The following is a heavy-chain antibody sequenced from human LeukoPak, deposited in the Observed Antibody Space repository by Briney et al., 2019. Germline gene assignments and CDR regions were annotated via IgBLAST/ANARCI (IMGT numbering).Heavy chain of an antibody. CDR2: INHSGST. CDR1: GGSFSGYY. J-gene: IGHJ4*02. D-gene: IGHD7-27*01. V-gene: IGHV4-34*01. Sequence: PSETLSLTCAVYGGSFSGYYWSWIRQPPGKGLEWIGEINHSGSTNYNPSLKSRVTISVDTSKNQFSLKLSSVTATDTAVYYCASRGRTGGFDYWGQGTLVTVSS. CDR3: ASRGRTGGFDY.